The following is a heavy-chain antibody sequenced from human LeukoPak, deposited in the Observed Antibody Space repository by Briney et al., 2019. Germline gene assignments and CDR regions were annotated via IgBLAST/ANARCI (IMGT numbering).Heavy chain of an antibody. V-gene: IGHV3-15*07. CDR2: IKSKTDGGTS. CDR1: GFTFSNAW. J-gene: IGHJ4*02. Sequence: GGSLRLSCAASGFTFSNAWMNWVRQAPGKGLEWVGRIKSKTDGGTSDYAAPVKGRFTISRDNAKNSLYLQMNSLRDEDTAVYYCARAEGVGDVFNYWGQGTLVTVSS. D-gene: IGHD2-21*01. CDR3: ARAEGVGDVFNY.